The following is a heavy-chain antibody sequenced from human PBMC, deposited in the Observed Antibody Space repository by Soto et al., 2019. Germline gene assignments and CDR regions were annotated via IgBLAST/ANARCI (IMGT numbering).Heavy chain of an antibody. V-gene: IGHV3-33*01. CDR1: GVTFSSYG. CDR2: IWYDGSNK. J-gene: IGHJ4*02. CDR3: ARTSNSSPAFDY. Sequence: QVQLVESGGGMVQPGRSLRLSCAASGVTFSSYGMHWVRQAPGKGLEWVAVIWYDGSNKYYADSVKGRFTISRDNSKNTLYLQMNNRRAEDTAVYYCARTSNSSPAFDYWGQGTLVTVSS. D-gene: IGHD5-18*01.